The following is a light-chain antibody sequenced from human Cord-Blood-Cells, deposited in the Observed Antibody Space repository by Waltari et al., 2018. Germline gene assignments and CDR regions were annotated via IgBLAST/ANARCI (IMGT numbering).Light chain of an antibody. Sequence: EIVMPQSPATRSVSPGGRATLSCRASQSVSSNLAWYQQKPGQAPMLLIYGASARATGTPARFSGSGSGTEFTLTISSLQSEDFAVYYCQQYNNWPPLTFGGGTKVEIK. V-gene: IGKV3-15*01. CDR1: QSVSSN. J-gene: IGKJ4*01. CDR2: GAS. CDR3: QQYNNWPPLT.